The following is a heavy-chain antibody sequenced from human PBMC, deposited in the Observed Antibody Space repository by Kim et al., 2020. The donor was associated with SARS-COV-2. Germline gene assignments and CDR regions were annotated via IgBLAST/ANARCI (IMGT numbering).Heavy chain of an antibody. J-gene: IGHJ4*02. D-gene: IGHD2-2*01. Sequence: AQKFQGRVTITADESTSTAYMELSSLRSEDTAVYYCARAGVVPAATVFDYWGQGTLVTVSS. CDR3: ARAGVVPAATVFDY. V-gene: IGHV1-69*01.